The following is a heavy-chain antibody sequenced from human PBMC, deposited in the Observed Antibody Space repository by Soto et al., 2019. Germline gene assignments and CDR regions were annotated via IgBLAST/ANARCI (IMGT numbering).Heavy chain of an antibody. CDR1: GGSVSSYY. CDR3: ARGKVGATSG. J-gene: IGHJ4*02. D-gene: IGHD1-26*01. CDR2: IYNSGST. Sequence: SETLSLTCTVSGGSVSSYYWSWIRQPPGKGLEWIGYIYNSGSTDYNPSLKSRVTISVDTSKNQSSLKLNSVTAADTAVYYCARGKVGATSGWGQGTVVTVSS. V-gene: IGHV4-59*02.